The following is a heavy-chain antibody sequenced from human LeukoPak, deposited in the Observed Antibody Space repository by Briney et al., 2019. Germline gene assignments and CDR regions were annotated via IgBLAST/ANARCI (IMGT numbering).Heavy chain of an antibody. CDR2: FDPEDGET. CDR3: ASLLYYDFWSGYYTQDF. D-gene: IGHD3-3*01. CDR1: GYTFTELA. Sequence: ASVKVSCKVSGYTFTELAMHWVRQAPGKGLEWMGSFDPEDGETFYAQKFQGRVTMTEDTSTDTAYMELSSLRSEDTAVYYCASLLYYDFWSGYYTQDFWGQGTLVTVSS. J-gene: IGHJ4*02. V-gene: IGHV1-24*01.